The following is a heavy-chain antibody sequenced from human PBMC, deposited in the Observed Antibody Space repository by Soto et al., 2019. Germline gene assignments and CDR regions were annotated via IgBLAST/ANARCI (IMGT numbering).Heavy chain of an antibody. J-gene: IGHJ3*01. CDR1: GYTFTSYD. V-gene: IGHV1-18*01. D-gene: IGHD2-2*02. CDR3: ARVKVPAAILGAFDL. Sequence: ASVKVSCKASGYTFTSYDITWVRQAPGQGLDWMGWINPFKGDTNSAARFQDRVTMTTDTSTRTAYMELRSLRSDDTAVYYCARVKVPAAILGAFDLWGQGTLVTVSS. CDR2: INPFKGDT.